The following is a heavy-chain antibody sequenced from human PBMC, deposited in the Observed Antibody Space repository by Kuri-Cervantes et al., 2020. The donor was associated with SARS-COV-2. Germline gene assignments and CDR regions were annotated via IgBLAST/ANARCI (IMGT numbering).Heavy chain of an antibody. Sequence: GGSLRLSCAASGFTFDDYAMHCVRQAPGKGLEWVSSISSSSSYIYYADSVKGRFTISRDNAKYSLYLQMNSLRAEDTAVYYCARDPNYYDSSANEGFDYWGQGTLVTVSS. CDR1: GFTFDDYA. J-gene: IGHJ4*02. D-gene: IGHD3-22*01. V-gene: IGHV3-21*01. CDR3: ARDPNYYDSSANEGFDY. CDR2: ISSSSSYI.